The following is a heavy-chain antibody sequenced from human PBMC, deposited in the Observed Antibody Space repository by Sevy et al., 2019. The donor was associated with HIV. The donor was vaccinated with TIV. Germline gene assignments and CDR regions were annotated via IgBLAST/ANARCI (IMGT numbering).Heavy chain of an antibody. V-gene: IGHV4-59*01. CDR3: GRVGFNWNDVDY. J-gene: IGHJ4*02. Sequence: SETLSLACSVSGGSMNIYYWSWIRQPPGKRLEGIGFTYYSGTTNYNPSLKSRVTISIDTSKNQFSLKLSSVTAADTAVYYCGRVGFNWNDVDYWGQGILVTVSS. D-gene: IGHD1-20*01. CDR1: GGSMNIYY. CDR2: TYYSGTT.